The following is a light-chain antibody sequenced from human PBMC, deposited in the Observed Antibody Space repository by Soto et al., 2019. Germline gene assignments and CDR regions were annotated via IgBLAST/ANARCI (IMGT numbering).Light chain of an antibody. V-gene: IGLV9-49*01. CDR1: SGYSNYK. CDR3: GAVHGSVRV. J-gene: IGLJ2*01. CDR2: VGTGGIVG. Sequence: QPVLTQPPSASASLGASVTLTCTLSSGYSNYKVDWYQQRPGKGPRFVMRVGTGGIVGSKGDGIPDRFSVLGSGLNRYLTIKNIQEEDESDYHCGAVHGSVRVFGGGTKLTVL.